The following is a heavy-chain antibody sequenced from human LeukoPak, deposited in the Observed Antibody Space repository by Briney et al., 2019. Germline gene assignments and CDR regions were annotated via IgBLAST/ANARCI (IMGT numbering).Heavy chain of an antibody. V-gene: IGHV3-7*03. J-gene: IGHJ4*02. CDR1: GFTFSSYW. CDR3: ARGRGYCSSTSCYFFGFDY. Sequence: GGTLSLSCAASGFTFSSYWMIWLRQAPGKGLEWVANIKQGGSEKYYVDSVKGRFTISRDNAKNSLYLQMNSLRAEDTAVYYCARGRGYCSSTSCYFFGFDYWGQGTLVTVSS. CDR2: IKQGGSEK. D-gene: IGHD2-2*01.